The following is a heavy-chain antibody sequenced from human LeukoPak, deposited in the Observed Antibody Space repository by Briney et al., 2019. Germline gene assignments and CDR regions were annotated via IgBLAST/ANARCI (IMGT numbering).Heavy chain of an antibody. CDR1: GYSFTSYW. D-gene: IGHD5-24*01. J-gene: IGHJ4*02. Sequence: GESLKISCKGSGYSFTSYWIGWVRQMHGKGLEWMGIIYPGDSDTRYSPSFQGQVTISADKSISTAYLQWSSLKASDTAMYYCATLATPGRDSYNVWGQGTLVTVSS. CDR3: ATLATPGRDSYNV. V-gene: IGHV5-51*01. CDR2: IYPGDSDT.